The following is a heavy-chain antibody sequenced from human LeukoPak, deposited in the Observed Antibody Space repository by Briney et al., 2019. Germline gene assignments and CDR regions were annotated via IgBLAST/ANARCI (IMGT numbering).Heavy chain of an antibody. CDR2: ISWDGGST. D-gene: IGHD3-3*01. V-gene: IGHV3-43*01. Sequence: PGGSLRLSCAASGFTFDDYTMHWVRQAPGKGLEWVSLISWDGGSTYYADSVKGRLTISRDNSKNSLYLQMNSLRTEDTALYYCAKAPWAIFGVVIPYFDYWGQGTLVTVSS. CDR3: AKAPWAIFGVVIPYFDY. CDR1: GFTFDDYT. J-gene: IGHJ4*02.